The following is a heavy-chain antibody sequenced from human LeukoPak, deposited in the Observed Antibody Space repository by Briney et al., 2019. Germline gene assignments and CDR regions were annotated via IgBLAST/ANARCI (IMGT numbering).Heavy chain of an antibody. CDR2: INWRGGRV. V-gene: IGHV3-20*04. CDR3: ARTYDSTDY. D-gene: IGHD3-22*01. J-gene: IGHJ4*02. Sequence: GGSLRLSCAASGFTFDDYGMSWVRQVPGKGLERVSRINWRGGRVGYGDSVKGRFTISRENAKNSLYLQLNSLRALDTALYYCARTYDSTDYWGQGTLVSVSS. CDR1: GFTFDDYG.